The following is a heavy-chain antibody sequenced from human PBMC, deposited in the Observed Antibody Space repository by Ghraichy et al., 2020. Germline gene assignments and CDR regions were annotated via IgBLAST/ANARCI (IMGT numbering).Heavy chain of an antibody. D-gene: IGHD6-13*01. J-gene: IGHJ6*03. Sequence: LEWVSAYSGSGCNTYYSDSVKGRFTISRDISTNTLYLQMNSLISEDTAVYYCAKDETAAGRNYYYMDVCGKGTTGTV. CDR2: YSGSGCNT. V-gene: IGHV3-23*01. CDR3: AKDETAAGRNYYYMDV.